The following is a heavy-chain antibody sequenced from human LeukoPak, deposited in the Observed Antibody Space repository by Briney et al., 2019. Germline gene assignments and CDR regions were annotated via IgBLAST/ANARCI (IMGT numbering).Heavy chain of an antibody. CDR3: ARMSDLGESIYYYYYGMDV. D-gene: IGHD3-16*01. CDR1: GFTFSSYE. CDR2: ISSSGSTI. V-gene: IGHV3-48*03. Sequence: GGSLRLSCAASGFTFSSYEMNWVRHAPGKGLEWVSYISSSGSTIYYADSVKGRFTISRDNAKNSLYLQMNSLRAEDTAVYYCARMSDLGESIYYYYYGMDVWGQGTTVTVSS. J-gene: IGHJ6*02.